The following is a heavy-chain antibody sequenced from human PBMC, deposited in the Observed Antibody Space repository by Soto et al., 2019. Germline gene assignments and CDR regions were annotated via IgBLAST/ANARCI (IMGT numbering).Heavy chain of an antibody. CDR3: ARDKITGLFDY. D-gene: IGHD2-8*02. CDR1: GGSFSGYD. V-gene: IGHV4-34*01. J-gene: IGHJ4*02. CDR2: INHSGST. Sequence: SETLSLTCAVYGGSFSGYDWTWIRQPPGTGLEWIGEINHSGSTNYNPSLKSRVTISVDTSKNQFSLKLSSVTAADTAVYYCARDKITGLFDYWGQGTLVTVSS.